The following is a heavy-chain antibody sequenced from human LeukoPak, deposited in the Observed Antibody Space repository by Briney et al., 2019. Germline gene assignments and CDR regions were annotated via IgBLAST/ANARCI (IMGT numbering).Heavy chain of an antibody. CDR2: INTKGGT. CDR1: VGSIRDYQ. CDR3: ATSNGYKVAPFDL. D-gene: IGHD3-10*01. J-gene: IGHJ4*02. Sequence: SETLSLTCAVSVGSIRDYQWSWVRQPPGKGLEWIGHINTKGGTGYNPSLRSRLSFSIDTSREQFSLKLSSVTAADTAMYYCATSNGYKVAPFDLWGLGTQVTVAS. V-gene: IGHV4-4*07.